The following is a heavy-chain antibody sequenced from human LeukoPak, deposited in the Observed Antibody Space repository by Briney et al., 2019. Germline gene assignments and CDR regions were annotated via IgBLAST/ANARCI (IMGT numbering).Heavy chain of an antibody. CDR2: ISYDGSNK. J-gene: IGHJ4*02. Sequence: GGSLRLSCAASGFTFSSYWMSWVRQAPGKGLEWVAVISYDGSNKYYADSVKGRFTISRDNSKNTLYLQMNSLRAEDTAVYYCAREQYSSGKSLDYWGQGKLVTVSS. D-gene: IGHD3-10*01. V-gene: IGHV3-30*03. CDR1: GFTFSSYW. CDR3: AREQYSSGKSLDY.